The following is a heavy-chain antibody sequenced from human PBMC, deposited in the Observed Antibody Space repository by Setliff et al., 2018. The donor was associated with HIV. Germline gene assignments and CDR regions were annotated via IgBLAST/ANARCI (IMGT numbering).Heavy chain of an antibody. V-gene: IGHV3-13*01. Sequence: PGGSLRLSCATSGFAFSDYDFHWVRQVTGEGLEWVSAIGTGGDTYYADSVKGRFTISRENAKNSLYLQMNNVRAGDTAVYYCTRELNGHTSSHYYSGLDVWGQGTTVTVSS. J-gene: IGHJ6*02. CDR2: IGTGGDT. CDR1: GFAFSDYD. CDR3: TRELNGHTSSHYYSGLDV. D-gene: IGHD6-6*01.